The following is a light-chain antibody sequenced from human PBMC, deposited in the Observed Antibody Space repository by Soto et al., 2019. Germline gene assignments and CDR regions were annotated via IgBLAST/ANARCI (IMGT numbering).Light chain of an antibody. CDR1: QSSSSY. CDR2: AAS. CDR3: QQSYSTPFT. J-gene: IGKJ4*01. Sequence: DIQMTQSPSSLSASVVDRVTITCRASQSSSSYLNWYQQKPGKAPKLLIYAASSLQSGVPSRFSGSGSGTDFTLTISSLQPEDFATYYCQQSYSTPFTFGGGTKVEIK. V-gene: IGKV1-39*01.